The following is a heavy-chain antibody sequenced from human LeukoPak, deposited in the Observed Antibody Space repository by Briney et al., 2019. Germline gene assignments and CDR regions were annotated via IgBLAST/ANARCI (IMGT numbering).Heavy chain of an antibody. D-gene: IGHD4-17*01. CDR1: GFTFSTYG. CDR3: AKGSTPTVTTPNWFDP. J-gene: IGHJ5*02. V-gene: IGHV3-30*18. Sequence: PGGSLRLSCAGSGFTFSTYGMHWVRQAPGKGLEWVAVISHDGSNRYYGDSVKGRFTISRDNAKSSLYLQMNSLRAEDTALYYCAKGSTPTVTTPNWFDPWGQGTLVTVSS. CDR2: ISHDGSNR.